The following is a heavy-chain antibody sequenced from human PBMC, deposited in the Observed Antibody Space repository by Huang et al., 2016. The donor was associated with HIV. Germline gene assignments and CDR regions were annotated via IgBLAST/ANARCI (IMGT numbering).Heavy chain of an antibody. D-gene: IGHD3-3*01. V-gene: IGHV1-18*01. Sequence: QVQLVQSGAEVKKPGASVKVSCEASNYNFGSHGISWVRQATGQGLGWRGGISVDNGDTKYAQKCQGRVPMTRETSTRTAYMELTSLRFDDTAVYYCARSGFGVVITTTLDYYYMDVWGTGTTVTVSS. CDR2: ISVDNGDT. J-gene: IGHJ6*03. CDR1: NYNFGSHG. CDR3: ARSGFGVVITTTLDYYYMDV.